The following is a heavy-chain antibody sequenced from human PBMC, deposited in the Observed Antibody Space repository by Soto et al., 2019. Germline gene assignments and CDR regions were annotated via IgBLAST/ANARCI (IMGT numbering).Heavy chain of an antibody. CDR1: GGSIISGDYY. CDR3: ASEIKLERLRVFDY. V-gene: IGHV4-30-4*01. J-gene: IGHJ4*02. CDR2: IYYSGST. Sequence: PSETLSLTCTVSGGSIISGDYYWSWIRQPPGKGLEWIGYIYYSGSTYYNPSLKSRVTISVDTSKNQFSLKLSSVTAADTAVYYCASEIKLERLRVFDYWGQGTLVTVSS. D-gene: IGHD1-1*01.